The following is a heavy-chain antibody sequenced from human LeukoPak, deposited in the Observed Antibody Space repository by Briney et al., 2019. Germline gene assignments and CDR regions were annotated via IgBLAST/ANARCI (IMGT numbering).Heavy chain of an antibody. D-gene: IGHD4-11*01. J-gene: IGHJ4*02. CDR1: VYTFTSYD. V-gene: IGHV1-8*01. CDR2: MNPNSGNT. CDR3: AITPDYRTGYYFYY. Sequence: GASVTVSCKASVYTFTSYDINWVRQATGQGLEWMGWMNPNSGNTGYAQKFQGRVTMTSNTSISTAYMELSSLRSEDTAVYYCAITPDYRTGYYFYYWGQGTLVTVSS.